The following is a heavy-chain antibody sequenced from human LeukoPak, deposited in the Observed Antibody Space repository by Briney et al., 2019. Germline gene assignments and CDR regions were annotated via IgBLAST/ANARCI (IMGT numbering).Heavy chain of an antibody. CDR3: ARRPYGASHFDY. Sequence: SETLSLTCTVSGGSIRSSYYYWGWIRQPPGKGLEWIGSIYDSGSTYYNPSLKSRVTISVDTSKNQFSLKLNSVTAADTAVYYCARRPYGASHFDYWGQGTLVTVSS. CDR2: IYDSGST. V-gene: IGHV4-39*01. CDR1: GGSIRSSYYY. J-gene: IGHJ4*02. D-gene: IGHD4-17*01.